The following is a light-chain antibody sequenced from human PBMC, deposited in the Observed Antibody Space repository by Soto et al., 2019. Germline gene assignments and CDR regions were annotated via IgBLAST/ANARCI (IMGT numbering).Light chain of an antibody. CDR2: AAS. Sequence: DIQMTQSPSSLSASVGDRVTITYRASQGINNYLAWYQQKPGKAPKLLIYAASTLQSGVPSRFSGSGSGTDFTLTISSLQPEDVATYYCQKHNSAPPVTFGPGTKLGV. CDR1: QGINNY. CDR3: QKHNSAPPVT. V-gene: IGKV1-27*01. J-gene: IGKJ3*01.